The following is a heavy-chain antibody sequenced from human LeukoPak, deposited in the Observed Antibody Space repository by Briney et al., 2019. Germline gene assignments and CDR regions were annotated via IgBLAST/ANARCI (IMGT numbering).Heavy chain of an antibody. D-gene: IGHD3-3*01. CDR2: MSGSGYYT. Sequence: SGGSLRLSCAASGSTVSSNYMSWVRQAPGKGLEWVSAMSGSGYYTYYVESVKGRFTISRDNSKNTLYLHMNSLRADDTAVYYCAKMEGQRLYDYCMDVWGRGTTVTVSS. CDR1: GSTVSSNY. J-gene: IGHJ6*03. V-gene: IGHV3-23*01. CDR3: AKMEGQRLYDYCMDV.